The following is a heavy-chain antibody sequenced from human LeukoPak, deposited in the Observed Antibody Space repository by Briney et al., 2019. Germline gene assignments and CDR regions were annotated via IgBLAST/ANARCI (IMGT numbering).Heavy chain of an antibody. CDR3: ARDLTLYYGDLGLYYFDY. V-gene: IGHV3-7*01. CDR1: GFMLSSYW. D-gene: IGHD4-17*01. CDR2: IQQDGSEK. J-gene: IGHJ4*02. Sequence: GGSLRLSCAASGFMLSSYWMSWVRQGPGKGLEWLANIQQDGSEKSYVDSVKGRFTISRDNAKNSLYLQMNSLRAEDTAVYYCARDLTLYYGDLGLYYFDYWGQGTLVTVSS.